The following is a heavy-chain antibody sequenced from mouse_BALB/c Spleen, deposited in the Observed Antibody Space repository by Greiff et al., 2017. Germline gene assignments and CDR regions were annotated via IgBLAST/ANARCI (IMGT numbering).Heavy chain of an antibody. Sequence: DVMLVESGGGLVQPGGSMKLSCVASGFTFSSYWMSWVRQSPEKGLEWVAEIRLKSDNYATHYAESVKGKFTISRDDSKSRLYLQMNSLRAEDTGIYYCTGFSFAYWGQGTLVTVSA. J-gene: IGHJ3*01. CDR2: IRLKSDNYAT. CDR3: TGFSFAY. V-gene: IGHV6-3*01. CDR1: GFTFSSYW.